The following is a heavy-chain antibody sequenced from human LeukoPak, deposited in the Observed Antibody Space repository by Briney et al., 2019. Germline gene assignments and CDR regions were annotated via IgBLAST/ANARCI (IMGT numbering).Heavy chain of an antibody. Sequence: ASVKVSCKASGYTFTSYGISWVRQALGQGLEWMGWISAYNGNTNYAQKLQGRVTMTTDTSTSTAYMELRSLRSDDTAVYYCARGRPSVGATPYYYYYYMDVWGKGTTVTVSS. CDR2: ISAYNGNT. D-gene: IGHD1-26*01. CDR1: GYTFTSYG. V-gene: IGHV1-18*01. CDR3: ARGRPSVGATPYYYYYYMDV. J-gene: IGHJ6*03.